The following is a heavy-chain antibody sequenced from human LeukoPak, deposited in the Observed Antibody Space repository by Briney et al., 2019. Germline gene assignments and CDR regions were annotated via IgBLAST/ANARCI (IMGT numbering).Heavy chain of an antibody. CDR3: VRDHYVSGNYVLDDY. CDR1: GYTFTGHY. J-gene: IGHJ4*02. V-gene: IGHV1-2*02. CDR2: ITSDSGGT. Sequence: ASVKVSCKASGYTFTGHYMHWVRQAPGQGLEWMGWITSDSGGTNYAQKFQGRVTMTRDTSISTAYMELSRLRSDDTAVYYCVRDHYVSGNYVLDDYWGQGTLVTVSS. D-gene: IGHD3-16*01.